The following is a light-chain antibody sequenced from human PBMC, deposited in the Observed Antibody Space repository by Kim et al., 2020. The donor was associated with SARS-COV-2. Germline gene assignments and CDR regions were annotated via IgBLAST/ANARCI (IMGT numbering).Light chain of an antibody. Sequence: DIQMTQSPSSLSASVGDRVTITCQASQDISNYLNWYQQKPGKAPKLLIYDASNLETGVPSRFSGSGSGTDFTFTINSLQPEDIATYYCQQYANLPPLTFGGGTKVDIK. CDR1: QDISNY. CDR2: DAS. J-gene: IGKJ4*01. CDR3: QQYANLPPLT. V-gene: IGKV1-33*01.